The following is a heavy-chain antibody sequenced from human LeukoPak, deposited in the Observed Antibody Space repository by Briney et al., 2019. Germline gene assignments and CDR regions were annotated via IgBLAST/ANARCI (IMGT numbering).Heavy chain of an antibody. Sequence: GGSLRLSCAASGFTFSSYSMNWVRQAPGKGLEWVTSISSSSSSYIYYADSVRGRFTISRDNSKSTLSLQMNSLRAEDTAIYYCATYRQVLLPFESWGQGTLVTVSS. J-gene: IGHJ4*02. V-gene: IGHV3-21*04. D-gene: IGHD2-8*02. CDR3: ATYRQVLLPFES. CDR2: ISSSSSSYI. CDR1: GFTFSSYS.